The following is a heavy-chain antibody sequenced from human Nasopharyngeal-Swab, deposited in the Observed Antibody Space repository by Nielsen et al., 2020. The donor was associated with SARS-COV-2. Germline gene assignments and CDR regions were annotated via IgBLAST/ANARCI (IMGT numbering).Heavy chain of an antibody. J-gene: IGHJ3*02. D-gene: IGHD2-2*01. CDR1: GYTFTGYY. V-gene: IGHV1-2*02. CDR3: ARSRVFVVVPADYVDSRDAFDS. CDR2: INPNSGGT. Sequence: ASVKVSCKASGYTFTGYYMHWVRQATGKGLEWMGWINPNSGGTNYAQKFQGRVTMTRDTSISTAYMELSRLRSDDTAVYYCARSRVFVVVPADYVDSRDAFDSWGQGTMVTVSS.